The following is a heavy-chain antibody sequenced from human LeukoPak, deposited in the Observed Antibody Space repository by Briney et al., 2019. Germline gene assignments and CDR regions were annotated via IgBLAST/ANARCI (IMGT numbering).Heavy chain of an antibody. J-gene: IGHJ4*02. CDR3: ARIHYGSGSYCFDY. CDR2: INPNSGGT. V-gene: IGHV1-2*02. CDR1: GYTFTGYY. D-gene: IGHD3-10*01. Sequence: GASVKVSCKASGYTFTGYYMHWVRQAPGQGLEWMGWINPNSGGTNYAQKFQGRVTMTRDMSISTAYMELSRLRSDDTAVYYCARIHYGSGSYCFDYWGQGTLVTVSS.